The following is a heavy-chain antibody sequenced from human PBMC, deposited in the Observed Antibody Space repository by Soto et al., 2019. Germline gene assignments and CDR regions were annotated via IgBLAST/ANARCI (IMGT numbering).Heavy chain of an antibody. CDR1: GYTFTSYA. Sequence: GASVKVSCKASGYTFTSYAMHWVRQAPGQRLEWMGWINAGNGNTKYSQKFQGRVTITRDTSASTAYMELSSLRSEDTAVYYCARPLYCSSTSCYKGPWFDPWGKEPLVTFPS. J-gene: IGHJ5*02. CDR2: INAGNGNT. D-gene: IGHD2-2*02. CDR3: ARPLYCSSTSCYKGPWFDP. V-gene: IGHV1-3*01.